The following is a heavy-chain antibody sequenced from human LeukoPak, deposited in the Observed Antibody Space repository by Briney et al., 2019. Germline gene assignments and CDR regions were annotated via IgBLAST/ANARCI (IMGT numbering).Heavy chain of an antibody. CDR1: GYTFTCYY. CDR3: ARDRTPYRVGATRAFDI. J-gene: IGHJ3*02. Sequence: GASEKLSCKASGYTFTCYYMHWGRHAPGQGLEGMGWINTNSGGTNYAQKFHVRVTMTRVTSISPDSMELSRLRSDDTGVYYCARDRTPYRVGATRAFDIWGQGTMVTVSS. CDR2: INTNSGGT. D-gene: IGHD1-26*01. V-gene: IGHV1-2*02.